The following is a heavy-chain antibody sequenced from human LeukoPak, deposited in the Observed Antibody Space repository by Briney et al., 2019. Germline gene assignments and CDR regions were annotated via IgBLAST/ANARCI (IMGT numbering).Heavy chain of an antibody. D-gene: IGHD6-13*01. CDR3: ARVGGSSWNYFFDY. CDR2: ISHDGTNK. J-gene: IGHJ4*02. Sequence: SGGSLRLSCAASGFTFTSYAMHWVRQAPGKGLEWVAVISHDGTNKYYADSVKGRFTISRDNSKNTLNLQVNSLRTEDTAVYYCARVGGSSWNYFFDYWGQGTLVTVSS. CDR1: GFTFTSYA. V-gene: IGHV3-30-3*01.